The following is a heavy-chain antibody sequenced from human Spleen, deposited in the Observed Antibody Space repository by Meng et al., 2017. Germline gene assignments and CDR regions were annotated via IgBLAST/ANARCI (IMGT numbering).Heavy chain of an antibody. V-gene: IGHV4-59*01. Sequence: SETLSLTCAVSGYSITGSYYWTWIRQPPGKGLDWIGYIYYSGSTNYNPSLKSRVTISIDTSKNQFSLKLTSVTAADTAVYYCARAYSSGYHFDYWGQGTLVTVSS. D-gene: IGHD6-19*01. CDR2: IYYSGST. CDR3: ARAYSSGYHFDY. J-gene: IGHJ4*02. CDR1: GYSITGSYY.